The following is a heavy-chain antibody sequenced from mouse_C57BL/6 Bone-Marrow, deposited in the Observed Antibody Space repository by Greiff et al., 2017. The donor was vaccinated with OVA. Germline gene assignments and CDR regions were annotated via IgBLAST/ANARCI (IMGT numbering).Heavy chain of an antibody. V-gene: IGHV5-6*01. D-gene: IGHD1-1*01. CDR3: ARHGYGSSFDY. Sequence: EVKLVESGGDLVKPGGSLKLSCAASGFTFSSYGMSWVRQTPDKRLEWVATISSGGSYTYYPDSVKGRLTLSRDNAKNTLYLQMSSLKSEDTAMYYCARHGYGSSFDYWGQGTTLTVSS. J-gene: IGHJ2*01. CDR2: ISSGGSYT. CDR1: GFTFSSYG.